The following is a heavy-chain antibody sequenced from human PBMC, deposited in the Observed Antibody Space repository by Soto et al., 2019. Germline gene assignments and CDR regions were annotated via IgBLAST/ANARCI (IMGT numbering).Heavy chain of an antibody. CDR3: ARDLYSGNHYYYYGMDV. V-gene: IGHV4-59*01. CDR1: GGSISNYY. D-gene: IGHD1-26*01. J-gene: IGHJ6*02. Sequence: SETLSLTCTVSGGSISNYYWNWIRQSPGKGLEWIGYIYSSGSTHYNPSLQNRVTISIDTSKNQVSLKVNSVTAADTAVYYCARDLYSGNHYYYYGMDVWGQGTTVSVSS. CDR2: IYSSGST.